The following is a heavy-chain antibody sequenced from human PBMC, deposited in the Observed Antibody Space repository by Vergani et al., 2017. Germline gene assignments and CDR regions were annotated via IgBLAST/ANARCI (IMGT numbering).Heavy chain of an antibody. Sequence: QVQLQQWGAGLLKPSETLSLTCAVYGGSFSGYYWSWIRQPPGKGLEWIGEINPSGRTNYNPSLKSRVTISVATSKNHFSLKVSSVIAADTAGYYCAGEKEEYDFCVGSSYYYYYMDVWGKGTTVTVSS. J-gene: IGHJ6*03. CDR3: AGEKEEYDFCVGSSYYYYYMDV. CDR1: GGSFSGYY. D-gene: IGHD3-3*01. CDR2: INPSGRT. V-gene: IGHV4-34*01.